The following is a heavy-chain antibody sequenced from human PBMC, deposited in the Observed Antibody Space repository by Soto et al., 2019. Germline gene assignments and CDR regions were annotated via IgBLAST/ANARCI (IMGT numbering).Heavy chain of an antibody. V-gene: IGHV4-59*01. D-gene: IGHD6-13*01. CDR2: IYYSGST. J-gene: IGHJ4*02. CDR3: ARDLAAAGTGGLDY. CDR1: GGSISSYD. Sequence: NPSETLSLTCTVSGGSISSYDWSGIRQPPGKGLEWIGYIYYSGSTNYNPSLKSRVTISVDTSKNQFSLKLSSVTAADTAVYYCARDLAAAGTGGLDYWGQGTLVTHSS.